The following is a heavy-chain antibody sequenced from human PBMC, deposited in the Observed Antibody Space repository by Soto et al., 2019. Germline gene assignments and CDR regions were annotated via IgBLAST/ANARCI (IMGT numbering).Heavy chain of an antibody. CDR1: GGSISSSNW. Sequence: SSETLSLTCAVSGGSISSSNWWSWVRQPPGRGLEWIGEIYPSGSSNYNSSLKSRVSISVDTSKNQFSLKLSSMTAADTAVYYCAIYDSSGSRGFQHWGQGTLVTVS. CDR3: AIYDSSGSRGFQH. D-gene: IGHD3-22*01. V-gene: IGHV4-4*02. J-gene: IGHJ1*01. CDR2: IYPSGSS.